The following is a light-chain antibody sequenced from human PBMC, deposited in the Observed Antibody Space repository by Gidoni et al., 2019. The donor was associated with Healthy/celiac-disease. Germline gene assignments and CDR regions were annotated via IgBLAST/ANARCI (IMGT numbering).Light chain of an antibody. CDR3: CSYAGSYTSYV. CDR2: DVS. CDR1: ISDVGGYNY. J-gene: IGLJ1*01. V-gene: IGLV2-11*01. Sequence: QSALPQPRSVSGSPGQSVTISCTGTISDVGGYNYVYWYKQHPGKAPQLMIYDVSKTPSWVPDRFSGSKSGNTASLTISGLQADDEADYYCCSYAGSYTSYVFGTGTKVTVL.